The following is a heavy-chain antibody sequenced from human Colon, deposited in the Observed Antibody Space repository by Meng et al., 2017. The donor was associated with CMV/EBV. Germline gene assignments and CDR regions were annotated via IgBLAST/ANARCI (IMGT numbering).Heavy chain of an antibody. Sequence: GESLKISCAASGFTFSSYEMAWVRQAPGKGLGWVSYISSGGDSKYYADSVKGRFTISRDNAKNSLFLQMNGLRAEDTAVYYCARDLYCNSRNCPYGMDVWGQGTTVTVSS. D-gene: IGHD2/OR15-2a*01. CDR3: ARDLYCNSRNCPYGMDV. CDR2: ISSGGDSK. CDR1: GFTFSSYE. J-gene: IGHJ6*02. V-gene: IGHV3-48*03.